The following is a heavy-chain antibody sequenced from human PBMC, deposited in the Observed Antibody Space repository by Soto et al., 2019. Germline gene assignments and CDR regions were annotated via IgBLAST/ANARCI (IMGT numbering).Heavy chain of an antibody. CDR3: ARLSRKGPNYYYGMDV. CDR2: IYYSGST. V-gene: IGHV4-30-4*01. CDR1: GGSISSGDYY. J-gene: IGHJ6*02. Sequence: TLSLTCTVSGGSISSGDYYWSWIRQPPGKGLEWIGYIYYSGSTYYNPSLKSRVTISVDTSKNQFSLKLSSVTAADTAVYYCARLSRKGPNYYYGMDVWGQGTTVTVSS.